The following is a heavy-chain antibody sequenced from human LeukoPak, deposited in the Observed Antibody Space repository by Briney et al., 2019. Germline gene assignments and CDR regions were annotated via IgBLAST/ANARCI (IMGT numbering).Heavy chain of an antibody. Sequence: GGSLRLSCAASGFTFSSYAMSWVRQAPGKGLEWVSAXXXXGGSTYYADSVKGRFTISRDNSKNTLYLQMNSLRAEDTAVYYCAKAVDGSGSYYYYYYMDVWGKGTTVTVSS. D-gene: IGHD3-10*01. J-gene: IGHJ6*03. CDR1: GFTFSSYA. CDR2: XXXXGGST. V-gene: IGHV3-23*01. CDR3: AKAVDGSGSYYYYYYMDV.